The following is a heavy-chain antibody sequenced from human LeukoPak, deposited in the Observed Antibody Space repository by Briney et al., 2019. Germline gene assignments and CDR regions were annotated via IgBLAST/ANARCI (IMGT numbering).Heavy chain of an antibody. CDR3: AGGTNFWSGYSFDS. V-gene: IGHV4-59*08. CDR2: IYYSGST. D-gene: IGHD3-3*01. CDR1: GGSISSYY. J-gene: IGHJ4*02. Sequence: SETLSLTCTVPGGSISSYYWSWIRQPPGKGLEWIGYIYYSGSTNYNPSLKSRVTISVDTSKNQFSLKLSSVTAADTAVYYCAGGTNFWSGYSFDSWGQGTLVTVSS.